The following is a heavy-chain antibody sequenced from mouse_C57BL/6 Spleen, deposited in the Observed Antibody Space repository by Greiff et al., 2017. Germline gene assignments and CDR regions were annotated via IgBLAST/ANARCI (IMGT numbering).Heavy chain of an antibody. Sequence: VKLQESGAELVRPGASVTLSCKASGYTFTDYEMHWVKQTPVHGLEWIGAIDPETGGTAYNQKFKGKAILTADKSSSTAYMELRSLTSEDSAVYYCTREDDGYYPFAMDYWGQGTSVTVSS. CDR3: TREDDGYYPFAMDY. D-gene: IGHD2-3*01. J-gene: IGHJ4*01. V-gene: IGHV1-15*01. CDR1: GYTFTDYE. CDR2: IDPETGGT.